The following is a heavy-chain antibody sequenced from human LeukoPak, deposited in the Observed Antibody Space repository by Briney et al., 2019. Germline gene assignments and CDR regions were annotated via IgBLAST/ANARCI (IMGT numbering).Heavy chain of an antibody. V-gene: IGHV1-69*05. CDR2: IIPIFGTA. CDR1: GGTFSSYA. J-gene: IGHJ4*02. D-gene: IGHD4-17*01. Sequence: ASVKVSCKASGGTFSSYAISWVRQAPGQGLEWMGRIIPIFGTANYAQKFQGRVTITTDESTSTAYVELSSLRSEDTAVYYCARDYGDYSDYWGQGTLVTVSS. CDR3: ARDYGDYSDY.